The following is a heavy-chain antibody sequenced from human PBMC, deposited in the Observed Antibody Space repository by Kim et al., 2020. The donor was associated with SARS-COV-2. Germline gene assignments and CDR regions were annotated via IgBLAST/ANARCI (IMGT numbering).Heavy chain of an antibody. Sequence: GGSLRLSCAASGFTFDDYAMHWVRQAPGKGLEWVSGISWNSGSIGYADSVKGRFTISRDNAKNSLYLQMNSLRAEDTALYYCAKDPIPYSGSYRARHWFDPWGQGTLVTVSS. CDR1: GFTFDDYA. CDR3: AKDPIPYSGSYRARHWFDP. CDR2: ISWNSGSI. V-gene: IGHV3-9*01. D-gene: IGHD1-26*01. J-gene: IGHJ5*02.